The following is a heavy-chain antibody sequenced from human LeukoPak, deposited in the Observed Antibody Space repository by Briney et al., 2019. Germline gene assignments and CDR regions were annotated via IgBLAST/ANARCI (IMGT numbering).Heavy chain of an antibody. J-gene: IGHJ4*02. CDR3: ARNYDYVWGSRRYFDY. CDR1: GFTFSSYS. V-gene: IGHV3-48*04. D-gene: IGHD3-16*01. CDR2: ISSGSNTI. Sequence: GGSLRLSCAASGFTFSSYSMNWVRQAPGKGLEWISYISSGSNTIYYADSVKGRFTISRDNAKNSLYLQMNSLRAEDTAVYYCARNYDYVWGSRRYFDYWGQGTLVTVSS.